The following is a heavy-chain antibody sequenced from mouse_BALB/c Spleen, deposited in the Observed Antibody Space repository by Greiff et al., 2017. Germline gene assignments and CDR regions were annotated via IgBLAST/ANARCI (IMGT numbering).Heavy chain of an antibody. Sequence: EVKVVESGGGLVKPGGSLKLSCAASGFTFSDYYMYWVRQTPEKRLEWVATISDGGSYTYYPDSVKGRFTISRDNAKNNLYLQMSSLKSEDTAMYYCARDSTTATGWFAYWGQGTLVTVSA. CDR3: ARDSTTATGWFAY. D-gene: IGHD1-2*01. CDR2: ISDGGSYT. J-gene: IGHJ3*01. V-gene: IGHV5-4*02. CDR1: GFTFSDYY.